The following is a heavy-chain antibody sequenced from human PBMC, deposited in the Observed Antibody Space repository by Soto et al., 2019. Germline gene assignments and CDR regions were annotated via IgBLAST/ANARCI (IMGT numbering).Heavy chain of an antibody. CDR1: GYTFTSYD. Sequence: QVQLVQSGAEVKKPGASVKVSCKASGYTFTSYDINWVRLATGQGLEWMGGMNPNSGNTAYAQKFQARGTVPRKTSISTAYMELSSLRSEDTAVYYCARLKQDYAVAWGQGTLVTVSS. D-gene: IGHD3-16*01. CDR3: ARLKQDYAVA. J-gene: IGHJ5*02. V-gene: IGHV1-8*01. CDR2: MNPNSGNT.